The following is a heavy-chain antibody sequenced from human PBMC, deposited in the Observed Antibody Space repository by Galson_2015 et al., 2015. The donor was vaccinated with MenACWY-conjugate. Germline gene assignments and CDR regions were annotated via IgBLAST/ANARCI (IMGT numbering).Heavy chain of an antibody. CDR3: ASARGFRGGNYYYYMDV. CDR1: GFTFSTFS. Sequence: SLRLSCAASGFTFSTFSMNWVRQAPGKGLEWVSYISSSSSTIYYADSVKGRFTISRDNAKNSLYLQMNSLRAEDTAVYYCASARGFRGGNYYYYMDVWGKGTTVTVSS. D-gene: IGHD3-10*01. V-gene: IGHV3-48*01. CDR2: ISSSSSTI. J-gene: IGHJ6*03.